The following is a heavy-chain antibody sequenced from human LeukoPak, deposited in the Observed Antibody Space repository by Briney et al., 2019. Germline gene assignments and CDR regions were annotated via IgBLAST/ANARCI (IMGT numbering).Heavy chain of an antibody. CDR2: INHSGST. J-gene: IGHJ6*02. Sequence: PSETLSLTCAVDGGSFSGYYWSWIRQPPGKGLEWIGEINHSGSTNYNPSLKSRVTISVDTSKIQLSLKLSSVTAEETAVYYCARGIAVAGTIYYYGMDVWGQGTTVTVSS. CDR1: GGSFSGYY. CDR3: ARGIAVAGTIYYYGMDV. D-gene: IGHD6-19*01. V-gene: IGHV4-34*01.